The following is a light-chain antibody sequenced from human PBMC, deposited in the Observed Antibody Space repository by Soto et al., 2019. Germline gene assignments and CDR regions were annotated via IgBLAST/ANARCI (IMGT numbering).Light chain of an antibody. V-gene: IGKV1-5*01. CDR2: DAS. Sequence: DIPMTQSPSTLSASVGDRVTIACRASQSISYRLAWYQQKLGKAPKLLIYDASTLESGVPSRFSGGGSGSEFTLTISNLQPDDFATYFCQQDESYFTFGQGTKLGIK. J-gene: IGKJ2*01. CDR1: QSISYR. CDR3: QQDESYFT.